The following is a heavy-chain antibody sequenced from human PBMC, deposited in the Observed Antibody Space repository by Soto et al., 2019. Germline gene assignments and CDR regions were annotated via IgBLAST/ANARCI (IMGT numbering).Heavy chain of an antibody. J-gene: IGHJ4*02. D-gene: IGHD3-22*01. CDR3: AKDGETYYYDSSGYYFDY. V-gene: IGHV3-9*01. Sequence: EVQLVESGGGLVQPGRSLRLSCAASGFTFDDYAMHWVRQAPGKGLEWVSGISWNSGSIGYADSVKGRFTISRDNAKNSLYLQMNSLRAEDTALYYCAKDGETYYYDSSGYYFDYWGQGTLVTVSS. CDR1: GFTFDDYA. CDR2: ISWNSGSI.